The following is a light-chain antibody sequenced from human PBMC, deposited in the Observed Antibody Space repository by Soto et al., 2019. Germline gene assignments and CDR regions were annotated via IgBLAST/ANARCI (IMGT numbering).Light chain of an antibody. CDR1: QSISTY. Sequence: DIRLTQSPPSLSASVGDRVTISCRASQSISTYLMWYQQKPGKAPNLLIYAASSLQNGVSSRFSGSGSGTEFTLTIHGLQPEDSATYYCQQSSITPRSFGQGTKVEI. V-gene: IGKV1-39*01. CDR2: AAS. J-gene: IGKJ1*01. CDR3: QQSSITPRS.